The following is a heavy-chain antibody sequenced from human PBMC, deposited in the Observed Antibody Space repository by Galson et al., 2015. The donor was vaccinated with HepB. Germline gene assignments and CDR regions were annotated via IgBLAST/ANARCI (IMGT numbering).Heavy chain of an antibody. CDR3: ARVEWERGGVHYMDV. J-gene: IGHJ6*03. V-gene: IGHV3-48*04. CDR1: GFTFSSYS. CDR2: ISSSSTSK. Sequence: SLRLSCAASGFTFSSYSMNWARQAPGKGLEWAPYISSSSTSKYFAYSVKGRFSISRDNAKNSLYLQVSSLRVEDTAVYYCARVEWERGGVHYMDVWGKGTTVTVSS. D-gene: IGHD1-26*01.